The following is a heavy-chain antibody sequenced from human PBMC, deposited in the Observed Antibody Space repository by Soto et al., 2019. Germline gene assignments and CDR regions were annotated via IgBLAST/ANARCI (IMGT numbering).Heavy chain of an antibody. J-gene: IGHJ5*01. CDR2: VSHDGNRK. V-gene: IGHV3-30*03. D-gene: IGHD3-22*01. CDR1: GFTFSDSG. CDR3: ARRVGGSMYDNSGKYDS. Sequence: QVQLVESGGGVVQPGRSLRLTCAASGFTFSDSGMHWVRQAPGKGLEWVALVSHDGNRKYYADSVKGRFTISRDNSENTMYLQMNSLRAEDTAVYFCARRVGGSMYDNSGKYDSCGQGTLVTVSS.